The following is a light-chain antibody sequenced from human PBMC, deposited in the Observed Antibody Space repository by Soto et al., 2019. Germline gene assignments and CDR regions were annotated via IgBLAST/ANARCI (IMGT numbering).Light chain of an antibody. CDR3: QHTYSTPHT. CDR2: AAS. Sequence: DIEMTQSPSSLSASVGDRVTITCRATQTVSRFLNWYQHKPGKAPNLLIYAASSLQSGVPSRFSGSGSGTHFTLTISNLPPEDFATYYCQHTYSTPHTFGGGTKVEIK. CDR1: QTVSRF. V-gene: IGKV1-39*01. J-gene: IGKJ4*01.